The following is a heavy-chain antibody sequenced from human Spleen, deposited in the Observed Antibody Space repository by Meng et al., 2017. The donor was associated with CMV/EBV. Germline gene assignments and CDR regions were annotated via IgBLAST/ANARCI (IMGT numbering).Heavy chain of an antibody. CDR1: GYTFTSYY. Sequence: VQSVESGVEGKKPGASVKVSCKASGYTFTSYYMHWVRQAPGQGLEWVSVIYSGGSTYYADSVKGRFTISRDNSKNTLYLQMNSLRAEDTAVYYCARDRVRTGTTYYFDYWGQGTLVTVSS. V-gene: IGHV3-66*01. J-gene: IGHJ4*02. CDR3: ARDRVRTGTTYYFDY. D-gene: IGHD1-7*01. CDR2: IYSGGST.